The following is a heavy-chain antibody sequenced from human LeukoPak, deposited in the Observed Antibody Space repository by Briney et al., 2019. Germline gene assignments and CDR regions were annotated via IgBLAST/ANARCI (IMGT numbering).Heavy chain of an antibody. Sequence: GGTLRLSCAASGFSFSTYGMSWVRQTPGKGLEWVSRVSASGGRTYYADSVKGRFTISRDNSKNTMSLQMNNLRADVTAVYYCAKSCASGSFYDSWGQGTLVTVSS. CDR1: GFSFSTYG. J-gene: IGHJ4*02. CDR3: AKSCASGSFYDS. D-gene: IGHD3-10*01. CDR2: VSASGGRT. V-gene: IGHV3-23*01.